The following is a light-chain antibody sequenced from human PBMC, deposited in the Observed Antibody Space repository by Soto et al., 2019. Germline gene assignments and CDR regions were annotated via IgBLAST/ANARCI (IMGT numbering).Light chain of an antibody. Sequence: ENVLTQSPGTLSLSPGERATLSCRASQSVSSSYLAWYQQKPGQAPRLLIYGASSRATGIPDRFSGSGSGTDFALTISRLEPEDFAVYFCQQYANSPFTFGPGTKVDIK. V-gene: IGKV3-20*01. CDR2: GAS. CDR1: QSVSSSY. CDR3: QQYANSPFT. J-gene: IGKJ3*01.